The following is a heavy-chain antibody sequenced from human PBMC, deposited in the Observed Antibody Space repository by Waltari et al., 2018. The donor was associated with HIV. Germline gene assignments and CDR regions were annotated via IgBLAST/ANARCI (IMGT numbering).Heavy chain of an antibody. D-gene: IGHD6-19*01. CDR2: IYPSDSYT. J-gene: IGHJ4*02. V-gene: IGHV5-10-1*01. CDR1: GYSFTSYW. CDR3: ARLRYSSGWYGDLGY. Sequence: EVQLVQSGAEVKKPGESLRISCKGSGYSFTSYWISWVRQMPGKGLVWMGRIYPSDSYTNYSPSFQGHVTISADKSISTAYLQWSSLKASDTAMYYCARLRYSSGWYGDLGYWGQGTLVTVSS.